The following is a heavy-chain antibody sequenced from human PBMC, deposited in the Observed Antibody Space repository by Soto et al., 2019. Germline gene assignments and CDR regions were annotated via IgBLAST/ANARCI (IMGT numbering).Heavy chain of an antibody. D-gene: IGHD3-22*01. CDR2: IKSQTDGGTT. V-gene: IGHV3-15*07. CDR3: TTGPGDYIGYYEHDY. CDR1: GFTVFNSW. Sequence: PGGSLRLSCAASGFTVFNSWMDWVRQAPGKGLEWVGRIKSQTDGGTTDYAAPVKGRFTISRDDSKDTVYLQMNSLKIEDTGVYFCTTGPGDYIGYYEHDYWGQGTLVTVSS. J-gene: IGHJ4*02.